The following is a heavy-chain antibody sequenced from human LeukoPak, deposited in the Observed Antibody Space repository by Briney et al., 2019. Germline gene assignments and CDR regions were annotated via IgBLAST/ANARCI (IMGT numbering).Heavy chain of an antibody. J-gene: IGHJ4*02. D-gene: IGHD6-13*01. CDR1: GFTFSDYS. CDR3: ARGIYWGAAGPYFDY. Sequence: GGSLRLSCAASGFTFSDYSMSWVRQAPGKGLVWVSRINSDDSSTIYADSVKGRFTISRDNAKNTLYLQMNSLRAEDTAVYYCARGIYWGAAGPYFDYWGQGTLVTVSS. CDR2: INSDDSST. V-gene: IGHV3-74*01.